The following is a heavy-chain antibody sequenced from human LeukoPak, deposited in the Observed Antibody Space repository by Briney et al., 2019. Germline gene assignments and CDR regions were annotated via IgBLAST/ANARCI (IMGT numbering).Heavy chain of an antibody. CDR1: GYSISSGYY. D-gene: IGHD3-3*01. CDR2: IYHSGST. J-gene: IGHJ4*02. CDR3: ARSQGVLEWLLYDY. Sequence: SETLSLTCAVSGYSISSGYYWGWIRQPPGKGLEWIGSIYHSGSTYYNPSLKSRVTISVDTSKNQFSLKLSSVTAADTAVYYCARSQGVLEWLLYDYWGQGTLVTVSS. V-gene: IGHV4-38-2*01.